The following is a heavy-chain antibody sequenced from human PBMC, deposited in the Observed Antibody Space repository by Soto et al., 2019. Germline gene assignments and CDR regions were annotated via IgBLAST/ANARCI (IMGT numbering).Heavy chain of an antibody. D-gene: IGHD6-19*01. CDR2: ISSSSSTI. J-gene: IGHJ4*02. CDR1: GFTFSSYS. CDR3: ARDGYWGGAVAPNDY. V-gene: IGHV3-48*01. Sequence: GGSLRLSCAASGFTFSSYSMNWVRQAPGKGLEWVSYISSSSSTIYYADSVKGRFTISRDNAKNSLYLQMNSLRAEDTAVYYCARDGYWGGAVAPNDYWGQGTLVTVSS.